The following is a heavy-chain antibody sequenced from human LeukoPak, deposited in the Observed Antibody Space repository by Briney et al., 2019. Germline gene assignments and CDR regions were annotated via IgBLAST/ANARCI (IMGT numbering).Heavy chain of an antibody. V-gene: IGHV1-69*05. CDR3: ARDLRTYDILTGYTHIYYMDV. J-gene: IGHJ6*03. D-gene: IGHD3-9*01. CDR1: GGTFSSYA. CDR2: IIPIFGTA. Sequence: ASVKVSCKASGGTFSSYAISWVRQAPGQGLEWMGGIIPIFGTANYAQKLQGRVTITTDESTSTAYMELSSLRSEDTAVYYCARDLRTYDILTGYTHIYYMDVWGKGTTVTVSS.